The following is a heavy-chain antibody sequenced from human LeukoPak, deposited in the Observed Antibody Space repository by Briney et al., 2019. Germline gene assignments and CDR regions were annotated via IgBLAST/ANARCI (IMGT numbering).Heavy chain of an antibody. CDR3: AKDERTSLWFGELVSYFNY. CDR2: ISGSGGST. D-gene: IGHD3-10*01. J-gene: IGHJ4*02. V-gene: IGHV3-23*01. CDR1: GFTFSSYA. Sequence: PGGSLRLSCAASGFTFSSYAMSWVRQAPGKGLEWVSVISGSGGSTYYADSVKGRFTISRDNSKNTLYLQMNSLRAEDTAVYYCAKDERTSLWFGELVSYFNYWGQGTLVTVSS.